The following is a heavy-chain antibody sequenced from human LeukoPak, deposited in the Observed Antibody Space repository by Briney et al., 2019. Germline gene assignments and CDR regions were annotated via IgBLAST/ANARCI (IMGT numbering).Heavy chain of an antibody. V-gene: IGHV3-23*01. CDR2: ISDSGDST. D-gene: IGHD3-10*02. CDR3: AKDSPVCSF. Sequence: PGGSQRLSCAASGFTFSSYSMNWVRQAPGKGLEWVSAISDSGDSTYYADFVKGRFTISRDDSKNTLYLQMNSLRAEDTAVYYCAKDSPVCSFWGQGTLVTVSS. CDR1: GFTFSSYS. J-gene: IGHJ4*02.